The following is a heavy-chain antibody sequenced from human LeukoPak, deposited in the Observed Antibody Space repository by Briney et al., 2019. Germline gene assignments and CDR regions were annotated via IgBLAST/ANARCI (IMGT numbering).Heavy chain of an antibody. D-gene: IGHD4-17*01. V-gene: IGHV4-4*02. CDR1: GGSISSSNW. Sequence: SETLSLTCAVSGGSISSSNWWSWVGQPPGKGLEWIGEIYHSGSTNYNPSLKSRVTISVDKSKNQFSLKLSSVTAADTAVYYCARTPGSYDYGDYEGYFDYWGQGTLVTVSS. CDR2: IYHSGST. J-gene: IGHJ4*02. CDR3: ARTPGSYDYGDYEGYFDY.